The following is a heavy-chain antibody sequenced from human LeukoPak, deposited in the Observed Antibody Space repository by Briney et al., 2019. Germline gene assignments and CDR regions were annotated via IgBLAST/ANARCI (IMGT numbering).Heavy chain of an antibody. D-gene: IGHD3-10*01. Sequence: GASVKVSCKASGYTFTGYYMHWVRQAPGQGLEWMGWINPNSGGTNYAQKFQGRVTMTRDTSISTAYMELSRLRSDDKAVYYCARTNYYGSDLDAFDIWGQGTMVTVSS. CDR1: GYTFTGYY. J-gene: IGHJ3*02. CDR2: INPNSGGT. V-gene: IGHV1-2*02. CDR3: ARTNYYGSDLDAFDI.